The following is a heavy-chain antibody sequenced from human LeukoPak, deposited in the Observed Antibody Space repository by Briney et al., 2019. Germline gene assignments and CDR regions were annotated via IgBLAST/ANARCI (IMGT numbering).Heavy chain of an antibody. CDR1: GGSISGYY. J-gene: IGHJ4*02. D-gene: IGHD2-2*01. CDR3: ARVDIVVVPAVRFYFDY. V-gene: IGHV4-4*07. Sequence: SETLSLTCTVSGGSISGYYWSWIRQPAGKGLEWIGRIYTSGSTNYNPSLKSRVTMSVDTSKNQFSLKLSSVTAADTAVYYCARVDIVVVPAVRFYFDYWGQGTLVTVSS. CDR2: IYTSGST.